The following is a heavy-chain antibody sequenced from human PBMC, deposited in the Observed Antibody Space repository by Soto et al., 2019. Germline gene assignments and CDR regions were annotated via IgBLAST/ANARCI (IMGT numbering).Heavy chain of an antibody. CDR1: GYSISSGYY. D-gene: IGHD3-3*01. Sequence: KPSETLSLTCAVSGYSISSGYYWGWIRQPPGKGLEWIGSIYHSGSTYYNPSLKSRVTISVDTSKNQFSLKLSSVTAADTVVYYCARDKDYDFWSGTFDPWGQGTLVTVSS. CDR2: IYHSGST. V-gene: IGHV4-38-2*02. J-gene: IGHJ5*02. CDR3: ARDKDYDFWSGTFDP.